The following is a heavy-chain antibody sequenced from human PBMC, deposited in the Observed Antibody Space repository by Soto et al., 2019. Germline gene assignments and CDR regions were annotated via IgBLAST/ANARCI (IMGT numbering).Heavy chain of an antibody. J-gene: IGHJ3*02. CDR2: IYYSGST. Sequence: SETLSLTCTVSGGSISSYYWSWIRQPPGKGLEWIGYIYYSGSTNYNPSLKSRVTISVDTSKNQFSLKLSSVTAADTAVYYCAREKSGYSSGWYVPVNAFDIWGQGTMVTVSS. CDR1: GGSISSYY. V-gene: IGHV4-59*01. D-gene: IGHD6-19*01. CDR3: AREKSGYSSGWYVPVNAFDI.